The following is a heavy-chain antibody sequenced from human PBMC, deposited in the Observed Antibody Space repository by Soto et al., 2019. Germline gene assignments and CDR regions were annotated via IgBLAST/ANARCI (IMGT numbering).Heavy chain of an antibody. CDR1: GFTFSSYG. Sequence: LRLSCAASGFTFSSYGMHWVRQAPGKGLEWVAVISYDGSNKYYADSVKGRFTISRDNSKNTLYLQMNSLRAEDTAVYYCANNGGYEAGFDYWGQGTLVTVSS. CDR3: ANNGGYEAGFDY. CDR2: ISYDGSNK. J-gene: IGHJ4*02. V-gene: IGHV3-30*18. D-gene: IGHD5-12*01.